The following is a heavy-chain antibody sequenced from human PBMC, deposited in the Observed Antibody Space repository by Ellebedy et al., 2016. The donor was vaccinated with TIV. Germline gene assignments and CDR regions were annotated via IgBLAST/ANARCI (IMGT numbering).Heavy chain of an antibody. CDR1: GFTFSSYA. J-gene: IGHJ3*02. Sequence: GGSLRLXXAASGFTFSSYAMSWVRQAPGKGLEWVSAISGSGGSTYYADSVKGRFTISRDNSKNTLYLQMNSLRAEDTAVYYCAKDATMSDAFDIWGQGTMVTVSS. V-gene: IGHV3-23*01. D-gene: IGHD3-10*02. CDR3: AKDATMSDAFDI. CDR2: ISGSGGST.